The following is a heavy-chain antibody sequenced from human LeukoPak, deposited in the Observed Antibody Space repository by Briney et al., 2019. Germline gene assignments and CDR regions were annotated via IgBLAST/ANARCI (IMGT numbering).Heavy chain of an antibody. D-gene: IGHD5-12*01. CDR1: GYTLTELS. V-gene: IGHV1-24*01. CDR3: ATDLATIRKKDY. J-gene: IGHJ4*02. CDR2: FDPEDGET. Sequence: GASVKVSCKVSGYTLTELSMHWVRQAPGKGLEWMGGFDPEDGETIYAQKFQGRVTMTEDTSTDTAYMELSRLRSEDTAIYYGATDLATIRKKDYWGQGTLITVSS.